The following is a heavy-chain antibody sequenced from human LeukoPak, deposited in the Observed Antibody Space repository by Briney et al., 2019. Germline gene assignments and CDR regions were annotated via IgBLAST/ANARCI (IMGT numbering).Heavy chain of an antibody. Sequence: ASVKVSCKASGGTFSSYAISWVRQAPGQGLEWMGGIIPIFGTANYAQKFQGRVTITADESTSTAYMELSSLRSEDTAVYYCASHYYYDSSGYYSPLDHWGQGTLVTVSS. CDR1: GGTFSSYA. D-gene: IGHD3-22*01. J-gene: IGHJ4*02. CDR3: ASHYYYDSSGYYSPLDH. V-gene: IGHV1-69*13. CDR2: IIPIFGTA.